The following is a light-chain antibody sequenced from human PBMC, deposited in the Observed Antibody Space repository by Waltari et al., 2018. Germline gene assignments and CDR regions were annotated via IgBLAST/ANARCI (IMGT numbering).Light chain of an antibody. V-gene: IGKV1-39*01. CDR2: ASS. J-gene: IGKJ2*01. Sequence: DIQMTQSPSSLSASLGDRVTITCRASQNVMTSLNWYQQRLGAAPRLLIYASSTLHSGVPLRFTGQGFGTEFTLTISGLQPEDFAIYFCQQTYTLPYTFGLGTKL. CDR3: QQTYTLPYT. CDR1: QNVMTS.